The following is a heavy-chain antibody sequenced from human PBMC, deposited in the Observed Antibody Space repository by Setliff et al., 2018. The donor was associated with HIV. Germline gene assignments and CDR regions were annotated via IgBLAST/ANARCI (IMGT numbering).Heavy chain of an antibody. D-gene: IGHD3-9*01. J-gene: IGHJ4*02. CDR3: ARSLRYFDWSLHY. Sequence: SETLSLTCTVSGGSISSGNYYWSWIRQPAGKGLEWIGRLYISGSTNYNPSLKSRVTISVDASKKQFSLNLSSVTAADTAVYYWARSLRYFDWSLHYWGQGMLVTVSS. CDR1: GGSISSGNYY. V-gene: IGHV4-61*02. CDR2: LYISGST.